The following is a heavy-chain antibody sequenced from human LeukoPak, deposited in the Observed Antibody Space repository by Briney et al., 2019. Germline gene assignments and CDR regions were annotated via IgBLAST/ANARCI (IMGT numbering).Heavy chain of an antibody. CDR2: ISGSGGST. J-gene: IGHJ4*02. CDR1: GFTFSSYA. Sequence: GGSLRLSCAASGFTFSSYAMSWVRQAPGKGLEWVSAISGSGGSTYYADSVKGRFTISRDFSRNTVRLQMNSLRTEDTAIYYCAKGPQLYSGYHPDYWGQGTLVTVSS. CDR3: AKGPQLYSGYHPDY. D-gene: IGHD5-12*01. V-gene: IGHV3-23*01.